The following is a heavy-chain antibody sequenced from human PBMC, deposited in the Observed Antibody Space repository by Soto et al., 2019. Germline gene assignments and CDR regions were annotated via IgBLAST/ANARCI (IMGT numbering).Heavy chain of an antibody. J-gene: IGHJ6*02. CDR3: ASELRFLEWLSNGMDV. Sequence: ASVKVSCKASGYTFTGYYMHCVRQAPGQGLEWMGWINPNSGGTNYAQKFQGRVTMTRDTSISTAYMELSRLRSDDTAVYYCASELRFLEWLSNGMDVWGQGTTVTVSS. V-gene: IGHV1-2*02. CDR1: GYTFTGYY. D-gene: IGHD3-3*01. CDR2: INPNSGGT.